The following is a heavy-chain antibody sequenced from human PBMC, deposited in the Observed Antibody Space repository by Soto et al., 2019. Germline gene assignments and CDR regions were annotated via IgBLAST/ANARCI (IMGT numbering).Heavy chain of an antibody. Sequence: GGSLRLSCAASGFTFSSYAMHWVRQAPGKGLEYVSDISSNGGSTYYADSVKGRFTISRDNSKNTLYLQMNSLRAEDTAVYYCAKALYCSGGSCYYFDYWGQGTLVTVSS. V-gene: IGHV3-64*04. CDR3: AKALYCSGGSCYYFDY. CDR1: GFTFSSYA. J-gene: IGHJ4*02. D-gene: IGHD2-15*01. CDR2: ISSNGGST.